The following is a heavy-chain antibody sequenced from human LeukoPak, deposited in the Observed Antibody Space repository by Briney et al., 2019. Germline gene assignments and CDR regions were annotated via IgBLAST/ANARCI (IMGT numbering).Heavy chain of an antibody. D-gene: IGHD1-1*01. Sequence: ASVKVSCKASGYTFSSYDINWVRQATGQGLEWMGWMNPNSDNRGYAQKFQGRVTMTRDTSISTAYMELSSLRSEDTAVYYCARGTDLYNTFDYWGQGTLVTASS. CDR1: GYTFSSYD. CDR3: ARGTDLYNTFDY. J-gene: IGHJ4*02. CDR2: MNPNSDNR. V-gene: IGHV1-8*01.